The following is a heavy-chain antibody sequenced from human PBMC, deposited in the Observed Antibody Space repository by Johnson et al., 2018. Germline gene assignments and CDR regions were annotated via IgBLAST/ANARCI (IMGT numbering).Heavy chain of an antibody. Sequence: EVQLVESGGTLVQPGGSLRLSCAASGFTFSSYSMHWVRQAPGEGLVWVSRINSDGSSTTYADSVKGRFTISRDNAKNTLYLQMNSLRAEDTAVYYCARESGSYYGGFQHWGQGSLVTVAS. CDR1: GFTFSSYS. J-gene: IGHJ1*01. V-gene: IGHV3-74*01. D-gene: IGHD1-26*01. CDR2: INSDGSST. CDR3: ARESGSYYGGFQH.